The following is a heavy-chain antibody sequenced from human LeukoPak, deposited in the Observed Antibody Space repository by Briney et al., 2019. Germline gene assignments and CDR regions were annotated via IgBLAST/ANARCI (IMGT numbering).Heavy chain of an antibody. J-gene: IGHJ4*02. CDR1: GFTFSSSA. CDR2: ISGSGGST. D-gene: IGHD6-13*01. Sequence: PGGSLRLSCAASGFTFSSSAMSWVRQVPGKGLEWVSAISGSGGSTYYADSVKGRFTISRDNSKNTLYLQMNSLRAEDTAVYYCAKDRSWVFDYWGQGTLVTVSS. V-gene: IGHV3-23*01. CDR3: AKDRSWVFDY.